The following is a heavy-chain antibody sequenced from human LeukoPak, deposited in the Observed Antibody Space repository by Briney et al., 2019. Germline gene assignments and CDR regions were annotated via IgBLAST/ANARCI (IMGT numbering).Heavy chain of an antibody. V-gene: IGHV4-39*07. Sequence: SETLSLTCTVSGGSINSSSYYWGWIRQPPGKGLEWIGEIYHSGSTNYNPSLKSRVTISVDKSKNQFSLKLNSVTAADTAVYYCAGAHCGGDCYSGRAFDIWGQGTMVTVSS. CDR1: GGSINSSSYY. CDR3: AGAHCGGDCYSGRAFDI. J-gene: IGHJ3*02. CDR2: IYHSGST. D-gene: IGHD2-21*02.